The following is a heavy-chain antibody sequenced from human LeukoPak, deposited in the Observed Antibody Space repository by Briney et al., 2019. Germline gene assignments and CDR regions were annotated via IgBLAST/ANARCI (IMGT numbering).Heavy chain of an antibody. CDR2: INPNSGGT. CDR3: ARDLITMVRGVAPSDY. J-gene: IGHJ4*02. V-gene: IGHV1-2*06. CDR1: GYTFTGYY. Sequence: ASVKVSCKASGYTFTGYYMHWVRQAPGQGLEWMGRINPNSGGTNYAQKFQGRVTMTRDTSISTAYMELSRLRSDDTAVHYCARDLITMVRGVAPSDYWGQGTLVTVSS. D-gene: IGHD3-10*01.